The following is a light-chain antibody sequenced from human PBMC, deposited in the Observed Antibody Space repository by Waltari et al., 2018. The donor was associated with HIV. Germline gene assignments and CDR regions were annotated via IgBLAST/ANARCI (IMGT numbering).Light chain of an antibody. J-gene: IGKJ2*01. Sequence: EIVMTQSPGTLSLSPGERATLSCRASQRVNTNLAWYQQTVGQAPRLIIYDASTGASVVPPRFSGSGSGTDFTLTISGLQSEDFAVYYCQQYHNWPYTFGQGTTLEIK. V-gene: IGKV3-15*01. CDR3: QQYHNWPYT. CDR2: DAS. CDR1: QRVNTN.